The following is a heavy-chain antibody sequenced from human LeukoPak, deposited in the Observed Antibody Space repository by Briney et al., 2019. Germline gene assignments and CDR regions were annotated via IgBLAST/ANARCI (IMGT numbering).Heavy chain of an antibody. CDR2: IYYSGST. J-gene: IGHJ6*02. V-gene: IGHV4-59*01. CDR3: AKGSYYYGMDV. Sequence: SETLSLTCTVSGGSISSYYWSWIRQPPGKGLEWIGYIYYSGSTNYNPSLKSRVTISVDTSKNQFSLKLSSVTAADTAVYYCAKGSYYYGMDVWGQGTTVTVSS. CDR1: GGSISSYY.